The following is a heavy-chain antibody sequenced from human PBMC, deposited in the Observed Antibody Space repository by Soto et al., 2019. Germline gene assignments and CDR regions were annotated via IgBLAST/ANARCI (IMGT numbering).Heavy chain of an antibody. V-gene: IGHV4-59*08. CDR1: GGSISSYY. CDR2: IYYTGDT. D-gene: IGHD3-10*01. Sequence: SETLSLTCTVSGGSISSYYWSWIRQPPGKGLEWIGYIYYTGDTNYNPSLKCRVTISVDTSRRQFSLKLSSVTAADTAVYYCARGATMVRGVFDSWGQGTLVTVSS. J-gene: IGHJ4*02. CDR3: ARGATMVRGVFDS.